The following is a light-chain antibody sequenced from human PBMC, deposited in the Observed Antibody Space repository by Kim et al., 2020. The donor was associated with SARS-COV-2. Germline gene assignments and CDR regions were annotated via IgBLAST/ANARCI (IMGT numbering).Light chain of an antibody. CDR2: DAS. V-gene: IGKV1-33*01. Sequence: DIQMTQSPSSLSASVGDRVTITCQASQDISNYLNWYQQKPGKAPKLLIYDASNLETGVPSSFSGSGSGTDFTFTISSLQPEDIATYYCQPYDNLPYTFGQGTKLEI. CDR1: QDISNY. CDR3: QPYDNLPYT. J-gene: IGKJ2*01.